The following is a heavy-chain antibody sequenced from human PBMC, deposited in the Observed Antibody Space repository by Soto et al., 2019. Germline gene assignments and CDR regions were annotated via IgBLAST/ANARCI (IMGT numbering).Heavy chain of an antibody. D-gene: IGHD2-8*01. V-gene: IGHV3-11*01. J-gene: IGHJ4*02. CDR1: GFTFSDYY. CDR2: ISSSGSTI. CDR3: ARDIGYCTNGVCKNWDYFGY. Sequence: GGSLRLSCAASGFTFSDYYMSWIRQAPGKGLEWVSYISSSGSTIYYADSVKGRFTISRDNAKNSLYLQMNSLRAEDTAVYYCARDIGYCTNGVCKNWDYFGYSGQGTLVTVSS.